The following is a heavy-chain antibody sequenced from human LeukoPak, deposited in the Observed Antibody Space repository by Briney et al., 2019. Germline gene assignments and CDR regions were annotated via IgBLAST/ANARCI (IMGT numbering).Heavy chain of an antibody. V-gene: IGHV4-34*01. CDR3: ARLRRCRFDP. CDR1: GGSFSGYY. Sequence: SETLSLTCAVYGGSFSGYYWSWIRQPPGKGLEWIGEINHSGSTNYNPSLKSRVTISVDTSKNQFSLKLSSVTAADTAAYYCARLRRCRFDPWGQGTLVTVSS. J-gene: IGHJ5*02. D-gene: IGHD4-17*01. CDR2: INHSGST.